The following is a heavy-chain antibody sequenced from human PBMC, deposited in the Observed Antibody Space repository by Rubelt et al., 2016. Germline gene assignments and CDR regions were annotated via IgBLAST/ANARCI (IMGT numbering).Heavy chain of an antibody. J-gene: IGHJ4*02. Sequence: QVQLVQSGAEVKKPGASLKVSCKASGYTFTSYGISWVRQAPGQGLEGMGWISAYNGNTHYAQKLQGRVTTTTDPSTITAYMELRSLRSDETAVYYCARTAVAGTENFDYWGQGTLVTVSS. V-gene: IGHV1-18*01. CDR1: GYTFTSYG. CDR2: ISAYNGNT. D-gene: IGHD6-19*01. CDR3: ARTAVAGTENFDY.